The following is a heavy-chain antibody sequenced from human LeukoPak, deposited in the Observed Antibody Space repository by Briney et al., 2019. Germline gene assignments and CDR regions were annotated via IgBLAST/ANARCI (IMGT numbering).Heavy chain of an antibody. Sequence: SETLSLTCTVSGYSISSGYYWGWIRPPPGKGLEWIGSIYHSGSTYYNPSLKSRVTISVDTSKNQFSLKLSSVTAADTAVYYCARWGYYDSSGYLVRDYFDYWGQGTLVTVSS. CDR2: IYHSGST. V-gene: IGHV4-38-2*02. J-gene: IGHJ4*02. CDR1: GYSISSGYY. CDR3: ARWGYYDSSGYLVRDYFDY. D-gene: IGHD3-22*01.